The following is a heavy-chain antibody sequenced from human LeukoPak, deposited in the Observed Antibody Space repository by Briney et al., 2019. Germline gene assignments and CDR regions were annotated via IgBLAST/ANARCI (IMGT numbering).Heavy chain of an antibody. Sequence: SETLSLTCTVSGGSISSYYWSWIRQPPGKGLEWIGYIYYSGSTNYNPSLKSRVTISVDTSKNQFSLKLSSVTAADTAVYYCARVDTGYFDWLLLDYWGQGTLVTVSS. V-gene: IGHV4-59*08. CDR2: IYYSGST. D-gene: IGHD3-9*01. CDR3: ARVDTGYFDWLLLDY. J-gene: IGHJ4*02. CDR1: GGSISSYY.